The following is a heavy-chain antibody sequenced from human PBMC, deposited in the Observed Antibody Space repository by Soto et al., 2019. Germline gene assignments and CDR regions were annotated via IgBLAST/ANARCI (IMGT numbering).Heavy chain of an antibody. CDR2: TYYRSKWYN. CDR1: GDSVSSNSAA. Sequence: SQTLSLTCAISGDSVSSNSAAWNWIRQSPSRGLEWLGRTYYRSKWYNDYAVSVKSRITINPDTSKNQFSLQLNSVTPEDTAVYYCARDGEYCSSTSCYVGHYYYYYGMDVWGQGTTVTVS. D-gene: IGHD2-2*01. CDR3: ARDGEYCSSTSCYVGHYYYYYGMDV. J-gene: IGHJ6*02. V-gene: IGHV6-1*01.